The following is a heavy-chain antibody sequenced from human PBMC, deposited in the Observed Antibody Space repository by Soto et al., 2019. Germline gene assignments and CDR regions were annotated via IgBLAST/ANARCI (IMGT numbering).Heavy chain of an antibody. V-gene: IGHV4-30-4*01. CDR2: IYYSGST. CDR1: GGSITSGDYY. CDR3: ARQTGTTTTPFDY. J-gene: IGHJ4*02. D-gene: IGHD1-7*01. Sequence: SETLSLTCTVSGGSITSGDYYWSWIRQTPGKGLEWIGYIYYSGSTYYNPSLKSSITISLDTSKNQFSLKLRSVAAADTAVYYCARQTGTTTTPFDYWGQGSLVTVSS.